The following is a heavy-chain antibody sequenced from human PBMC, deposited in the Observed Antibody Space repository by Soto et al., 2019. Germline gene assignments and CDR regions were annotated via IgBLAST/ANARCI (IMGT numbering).Heavy chain of an antibody. CDR2: IFGIVYT. V-gene: IGHV4-4*07. CDR1: GGSMTNYY. D-gene: IGHD3-22*01. J-gene: IGHJ4*02. Sequence: QVQLQESGPRLVKPSETLSLTCTVSGGSMTNYYWAWIRQPAGKGLEWIGRIFGIVYTNYNPSLKSRVILSVDTSKSQFSLKLTSVTPADTAVYYCVREGDYSDNNGYPLFDYWGQGTLVSVSS. CDR3: VREGDYSDNNGYPLFDY.